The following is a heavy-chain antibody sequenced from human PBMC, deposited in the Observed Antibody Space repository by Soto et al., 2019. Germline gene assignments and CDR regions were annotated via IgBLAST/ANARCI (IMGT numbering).Heavy chain of an antibody. J-gene: IGHJ5*02. CDR3: AKDGGKDGYFGNWFDP. CDR1: GYMFTKYG. Sequence: ASVKVSCKASGYMFTKYGITWVRQAPGQGLEWMGWISAYNGNTNLAQNFQGRVIMTTDTSTTTAYMELSSLRSDDTAVYYCAKDGGKDGYFGNWFDPWGQGTLVTVSS. CDR2: ISAYNGNT. D-gene: IGHD5-12*01. V-gene: IGHV1-18*04.